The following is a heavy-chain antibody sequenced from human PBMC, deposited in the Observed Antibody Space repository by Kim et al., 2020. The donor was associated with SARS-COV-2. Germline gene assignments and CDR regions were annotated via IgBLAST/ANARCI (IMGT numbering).Heavy chain of an antibody. CDR1: GGSISSYY. J-gene: IGHJ4*02. D-gene: IGHD3-16*02. CDR2: IYYSGST. Sequence: SETLSLTCTVSGGSISSYYWSWIRQPPGKGLEWIGYIYYSGSTNNNPSLKSRVTISVDTSKNQFSLKLSSVTAADTAVYYCARGNGHYYDYVWGSYRYDYWGQGTLVTVSS. V-gene: IGHV4-59*13. CDR3: ARGNGHYYDYVWGSYRYDY.